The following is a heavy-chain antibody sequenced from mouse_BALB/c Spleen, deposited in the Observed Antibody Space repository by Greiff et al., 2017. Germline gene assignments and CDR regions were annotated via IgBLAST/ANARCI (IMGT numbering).Heavy chain of an antibody. CDR2: IDTSDSYT. J-gene: IGHJ3*01. V-gene: IGHV1-69*01. D-gene: IGHD2-14*01. Sequence: QVHVKQPGAELVMPGASVKMSCKASGYTFTDYWMHWVKQRPGQGLEWIGAIDTSDSYTSYNQKFKGKATLTVDESSSTAYMQLSSLTSEDSAVYCCAWDRYDEAWFAYWGQGTLVTVSA. CDR3: AWDRYDEAWFAY. CDR1: GYTFTDYW.